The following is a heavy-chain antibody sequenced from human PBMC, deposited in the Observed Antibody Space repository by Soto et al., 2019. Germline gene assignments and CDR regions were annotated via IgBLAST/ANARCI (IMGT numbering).Heavy chain of an antibody. V-gene: IGHV3-33*01. J-gene: IGHJ6*02. CDR3: ARARLMLYVIDGLDV. CDR1: GFTFSSYG. D-gene: IGHD2-8*01. Sequence: QVQLVESGGGVVQPGRSLRLSCAASGFTFSSYGIRWVRQAPGKGLEWVAVIWYDGSSEYYADSVKGRFTISRDNSKNTLYLQMNSLRAEDTAVYYCARARLMLYVIDGLDVWGQGTTVTVSS. CDR2: IWYDGSSE.